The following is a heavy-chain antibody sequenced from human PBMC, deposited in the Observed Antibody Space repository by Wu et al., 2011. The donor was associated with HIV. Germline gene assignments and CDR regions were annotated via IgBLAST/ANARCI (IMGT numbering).Heavy chain of an antibody. CDR1: GYTLISYG. D-gene: IGHD2-15*01. V-gene: IGHV1-18*01. CDR2: ISAYNADT. J-gene: IGHJ4*02. CDR3: ATGPLKDRVPFDY. Sequence: QIQLVQSGAEVQKPGASVTVSCKASGYTLISYGISWVRQAPGQGPEWMGWISAYNADTNYAQKFQGRVTMTADTSTSTAYMELRSLRSDDTAVYYCATGPLKDRVPFDYWGQGTLVTVSS.